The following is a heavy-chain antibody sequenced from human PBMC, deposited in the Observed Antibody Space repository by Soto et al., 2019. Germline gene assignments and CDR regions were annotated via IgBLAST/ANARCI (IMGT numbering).Heavy chain of an antibody. J-gene: IGHJ4*02. Sequence: QVQLVESGGGLVKPGGSLRLSCGASGFTFSDYFMSWIRQAPGKGLEWISYISSGYTVYYADSVKGRFTISRDNAENSLYLEMNSLRAEDTAVYYCARENYYDGSGYLYYFDYWGQGTPVTVSS. D-gene: IGHD3-22*01. CDR2: ISSGYTV. CDR1: GFTFSDYF. CDR3: ARENYYDGSGYLYYFDY. V-gene: IGHV3-11*01.